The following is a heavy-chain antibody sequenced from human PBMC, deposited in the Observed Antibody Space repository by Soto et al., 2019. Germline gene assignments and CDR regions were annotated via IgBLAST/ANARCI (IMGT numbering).Heavy chain of an antibody. Sequence: ASEILSLTCTVSGGSINNYYWSWIRQPPGKGLEWIGYIYYIGSTNYNPSLKSRVTISVDTSNDQFSLKLSSVTAADTAVYYCARVVDFWSGYYLDSWGQGTLVTVSS. V-gene: IGHV4-59*01. J-gene: IGHJ4*02. CDR1: GGSINNYY. D-gene: IGHD3-3*01. CDR2: IYYIGST. CDR3: ARVVDFWSGYYLDS.